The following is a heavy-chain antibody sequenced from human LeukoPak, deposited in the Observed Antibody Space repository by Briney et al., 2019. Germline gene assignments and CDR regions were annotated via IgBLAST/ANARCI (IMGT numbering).Heavy chain of an antibody. J-gene: IGHJ4*02. Sequence: ASGKVSCKASGGTFSRYAISWVRQAPGQGLEWMGGIIPIFGTANYAQKFQGRVTITADKSTSTAYMELSSLRSEDTAVYYCARDLVADDSSGYYRDYWGQGTLVTVSS. D-gene: IGHD3-22*01. V-gene: IGHV1-69*06. CDR2: IIPIFGTA. CDR1: GGTFSRYA. CDR3: ARDLVADDSSGYYRDY.